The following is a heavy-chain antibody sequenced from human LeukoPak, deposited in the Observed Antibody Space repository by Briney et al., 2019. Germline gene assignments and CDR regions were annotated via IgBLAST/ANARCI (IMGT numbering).Heavy chain of an antibody. Sequence: SETLSLTCTVSGGSISSSSYYWGWIRQPPGKGLEWIGSIYYSGSTYYNPSLKSRVTISVDTSKNQFSLKLSSVTAADTAVYYCARGDSYWGYWGQGTLVTVSS. D-gene: IGHD7-27*01. J-gene: IGHJ4*02. CDR2: IYYSGST. V-gene: IGHV4-39*07. CDR3: ARGDSYWGY. CDR1: GGSISSSSYY.